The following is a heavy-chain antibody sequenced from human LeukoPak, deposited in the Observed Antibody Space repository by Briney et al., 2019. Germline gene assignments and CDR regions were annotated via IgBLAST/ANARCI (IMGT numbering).Heavy chain of an antibody. D-gene: IGHD4-17*01. Sequence: ASVKVSCKVSGYTLTELSMHWVRQAPGKGLEWMGGFDPEDGETIYAQKFQGRVTMTEATSTDTAYMELSSLRSEDTAVYYCATVHGDDRWFDPWGQGTLVTVSS. CDR3: ATVHGDDRWFDP. J-gene: IGHJ5*02. V-gene: IGHV1-24*01. CDR1: GYTLTELS. CDR2: FDPEDGET.